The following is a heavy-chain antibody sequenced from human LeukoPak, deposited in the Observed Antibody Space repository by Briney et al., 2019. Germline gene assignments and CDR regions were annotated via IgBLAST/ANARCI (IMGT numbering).Heavy chain of an antibody. CDR2: IYSGGGT. CDR3: ATYPTTVNY. J-gene: IGHJ4*02. D-gene: IGHD4-17*01. CDR1: GFTFDDYG. V-gene: IGHV3-66*01. Sequence: GGSLRLSCAASGFTFDDYGMSWVRQAPGKGLEWVSLIYSGGGTSYADSVKGRFTISRDNSKNTLYLQMNSLRAEDTAVYYCATYPTTVNYWGQGTLVTVSS.